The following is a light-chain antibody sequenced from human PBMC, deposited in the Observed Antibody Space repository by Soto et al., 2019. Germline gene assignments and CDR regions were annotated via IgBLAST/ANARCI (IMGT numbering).Light chain of an antibody. J-gene: IGLJ3*02. CDR3: SSYTSNTTRV. CDR1: SSDVGGYNF. CDR2: EIS. V-gene: IGLV2-14*01. Sequence: QSALTQPASVSXSPGQAITIXCTGTSSDVGGYNFVSWYQQYPGKAPKLMIFEISDRPSGVSNRFSGSKSGNTASLTISGLQAEDEADYYCSSYTSNTTRVFGGGTKLTVL.